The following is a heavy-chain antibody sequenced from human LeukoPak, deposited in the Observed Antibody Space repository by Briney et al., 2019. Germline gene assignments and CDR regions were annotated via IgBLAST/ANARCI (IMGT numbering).Heavy chain of an antibody. CDR2: VSSDGTT. CDR3: ARLDCFVEGCYNH. Sequence: SETLSLTCSVSGDSVTSPYWNWIRQPPGKGLEWIGYVSSDGTTNFTPSLRSRLIMSVDTAKNDISLILTSVTGADTAIYYCARLDCFVEGCYNHWGRGTLVTVSS. D-gene: IGHD2-15*01. V-gene: IGHV4-59*08. CDR1: GDSVTSPY. J-gene: IGHJ4*02.